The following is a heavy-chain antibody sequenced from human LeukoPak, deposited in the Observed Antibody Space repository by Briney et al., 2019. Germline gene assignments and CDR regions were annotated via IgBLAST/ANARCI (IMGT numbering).Heavy chain of an antibody. CDR2: IKQDGSEK. J-gene: IGHJ4*02. Sequence: GGSLRLSCAASGFTSSNYWMSWVRQAPGKGLEWVANIKQDGSEKYYVDSVKGRFTISRDNAKNSLYLQMNSLRAEDTAVYYCARDRGSSGWYEFDYWGQGTLVTVSP. D-gene: IGHD6-19*01. V-gene: IGHV3-7*01. CDR1: GFTSSNYW. CDR3: ARDRGSSGWYEFDY.